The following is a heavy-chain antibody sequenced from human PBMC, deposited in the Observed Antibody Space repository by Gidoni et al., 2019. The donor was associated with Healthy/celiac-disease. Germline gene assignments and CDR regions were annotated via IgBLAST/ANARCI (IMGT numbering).Heavy chain of an antibody. CDR3: ARDGYSSIHYYYGMDV. Sequence: QVQLVESGGGVVPPGRSLRLSCAASGFTSSSYGMHWVRQAPGKGLEWVAVIWYDGSNKYYADSVKGRFTISRDNSKNTLYLQMNSLRAEDTAVYYCARDGYSSIHYYYGMDVWGQGTTVTVSS. V-gene: IGHV3-33*01. D-gene: IGHD6-13*01. CDR1: GFTSSSYG. CDR2: IWYDGSNK. J-gene: IGHJ6*02.